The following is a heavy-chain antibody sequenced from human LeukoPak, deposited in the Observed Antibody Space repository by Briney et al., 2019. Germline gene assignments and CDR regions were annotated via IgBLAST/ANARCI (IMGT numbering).Heavy chain of an antibody. CDR3: ATLKATDYYDSSGYYHGY. V-gene: IGHV1-69*13. D-gene: IGHD3-22*01. CDR1: GGTFSSYA. CDR2: IIPIFGTA. J-gene: IGHJ4*02. Sequence: SVKVSCKASGGTFSSYAISWVRQAPGQGLEWMGGIIPIFGTANYAQKFQGRVTITADESTSTAYMELSSLRSEDTAVYYCATLKATDYYDSSGYYHGYWGQGTLVTVSS.